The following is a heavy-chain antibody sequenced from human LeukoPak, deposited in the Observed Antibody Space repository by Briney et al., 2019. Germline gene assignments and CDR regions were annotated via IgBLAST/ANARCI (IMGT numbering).Heavy chain of an antibody. CDR1: GFTFSNAW. CDR2: INSDGSST. J-gene: IGHJ1*01. D-gene: IGHD2-2*02. V-gene: IGHV3-74*01. Sequence: PGGSLRLSCAASGFTFSNAWMSWVRQAPGKGLVWVSRINSDGSSTNYADSVKGRFTISRDNAKNTLYLQLNSLSAEDTAVCYCARDSTLPILYWGRATLVIVSS. CDR3: ARDSTLPILY.